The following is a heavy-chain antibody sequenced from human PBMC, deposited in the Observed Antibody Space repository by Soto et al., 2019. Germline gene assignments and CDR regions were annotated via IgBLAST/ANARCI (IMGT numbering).Heavy chain of an antibody. Sequence: QVQLVQSGAEVKKPGSSVKVSCKASGGTFSSYAISWVRQAPGQGLEWMGGIIPIFGTANYAQKFQGRVTITADESTSTAYMERSSLRSEDTAVYYCARVGEQWLVAGGSPHYNWFDPWGQGTLVTVSS. D-gene: IGHD6-19*01. J-gene: IGHJ5*02. CDR1: GGTFSSYA. CDR3: ARVGEQWLVAGGSPHYNWFDP. CDR2: IIPIFGTA. V-gene: IGHV1-69*01.